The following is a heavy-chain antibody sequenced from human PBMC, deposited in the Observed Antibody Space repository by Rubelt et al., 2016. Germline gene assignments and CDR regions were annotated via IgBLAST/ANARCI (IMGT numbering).Heavy chain of an antibody. CDR3: ARDPSNTSGFHAYFDY. D-gene: IGHD3-22*01. J-gene: IGHJ4*02. V-gene: IGHV1-18*01. CDR2: ISTYNGDT. Sequence: QVQLVQSGAEVKEPGASIKVSCKTSGYSFKRYAIRWVRQAPGQGLECMGWISTYNGDTRYAQNFQGRVTMTTDTSTSTAYMELRSLRSDDTAGYSCARDPSNTSGFHAYFDYWGQGTLVTVSS. CDR1: GYSFKRYA.